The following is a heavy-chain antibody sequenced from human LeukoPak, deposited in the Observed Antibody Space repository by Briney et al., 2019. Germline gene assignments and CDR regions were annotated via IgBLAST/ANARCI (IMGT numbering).Heavy chain of an antibody. Sequence: GGSLRLSCAASGFTFSSYSMNWVRQAPGKGLEWVSSISSSSSYIYYADSVKGRFTISRDNAKNSLYLQMNSLRAEDTAVYYCARESGWGFPHAFDFWGQGTMVTVSS. V-gene: IGHV3-21*01. J-gene: IGHJ3*01. CDR2: ISSSSSYI. CDR1: GFTFSSYS. CDR3: ARESGWGFPHAFDF. D-gene: IGHD3-3*01.